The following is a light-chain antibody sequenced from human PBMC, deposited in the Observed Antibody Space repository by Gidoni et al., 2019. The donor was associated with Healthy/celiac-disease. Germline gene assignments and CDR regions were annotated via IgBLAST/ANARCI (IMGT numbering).Light chain of an antibody. CDR2: GAF. CDR1: QSVSSSY. J-gene: IGKJ1*01. Sequence: EIVLTQSPGTLSLSPGESATLSCRASQSVSSSYLAWYQQKPGQAPRLLIYGAFNRATDIPERLSGSGYGTDFTLTISRLEPEDFEVYYCQQYGSSHRTFGQGTRVEIK. V-gene: IGKV3-20*01. CDR3: QQYGSSHRT.